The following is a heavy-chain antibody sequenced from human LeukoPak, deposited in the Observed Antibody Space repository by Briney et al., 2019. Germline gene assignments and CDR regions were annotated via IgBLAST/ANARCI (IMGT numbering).Heavy chain of an antibody. V-gene: IGHV4-31*03. D-gene: IGHD2-15*01. Sequence: SETLSLTCTVSGGSISSGGYYWSWIRQHPGEGLEWIGYIYYSGSTYYNPSLKSRVTISVDTSKTQFSLRLSSVTAVDTAVYHCARALAYCSGGSCSGGPRGYSYGSFDYWGQGTLVTVSS. J-gene: IGHJ4*02. CDR2: IYYSGST. CDR1: GGSISSGGYY. CDR3: ARALAYCSGGSCSGGPRGYSYGSFDY.